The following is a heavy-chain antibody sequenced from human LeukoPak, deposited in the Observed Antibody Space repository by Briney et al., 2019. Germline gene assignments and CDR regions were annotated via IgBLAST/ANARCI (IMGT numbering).Heavy chain of an antibody. CDR3: AKDLESSGWSYFDY. Sequence: GGSLRLSCAASGFTFSSYAMSWVRQAPGKGLEWVSAISGSGGSTYYADSVKGRFTISRDNSKNTLYLQMHSLRAEDTAVYYCAKDLESSGWSYFDYWGQGTLVTVSS. CDR1: GFTFSSYA. J-gene: IGHJ4*02. D-gene: IGHD6-19*01. CDR2: ISGSGGST. V-gene: IGHV3-23*01.